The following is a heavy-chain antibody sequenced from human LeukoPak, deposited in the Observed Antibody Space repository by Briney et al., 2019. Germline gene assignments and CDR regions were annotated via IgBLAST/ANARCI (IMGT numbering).Heavy chain of an antibody. CDR1: GFTFSSYG. CDR2: ISGSGGTT. CDR3: AKALVSMVRGVRADAFDI. J-gene: IGHJ3*02. Sequence: GGSLRLSCAASGFTFSSYGMSWVRQAPGKGLEWVAVISGSGGTTYYADSVKGRFTISRDNSKNTLYVQMNSLRVEDTAVYYCAKALVSMVRGVRADAFDIWGQGTMVTVSS. V-gene: IGHV3-23*01. D-gene: IGHD3-10*01.